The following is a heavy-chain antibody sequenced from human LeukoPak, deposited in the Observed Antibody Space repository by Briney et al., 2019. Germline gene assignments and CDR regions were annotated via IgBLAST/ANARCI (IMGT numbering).Heavy chain of an antibody. CDR2: TNHRGSA. Sequence: SETLSLTCTVSGGHFSGYFWTWIRQPPGKGLEWIGQTNHRGSATYNPSLDSRVTISVDTSKNQFSLRLSSVTAADTAVYYCARGHSDGNSEWFDSWGQGTLVTVSS. J-gene: IGHJ5*01. CDR3: ARGHSDGNSEWFDS. CDR1: GGHFSGYF. V-gene: IGHV4-34*01. D-gene: IGHD4-23*01.